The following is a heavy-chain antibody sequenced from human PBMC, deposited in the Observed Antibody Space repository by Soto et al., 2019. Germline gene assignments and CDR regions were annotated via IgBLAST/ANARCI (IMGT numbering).Heavy chain of an antibody. Sequence: PSETLSLTCAVYGGSFSGYYWSWIRQPPEKGLEWIGEINHSGSTNYNPSLKSRVTISVDTSKNHFSLKLTSVTAADTAVYYCARQDDFWSGSNWFDPWGQGTLVTVS. J-gene: IGHJ5*02. CDR1: GGSFSGYY. CDR2: INHSGST. D-gene: IGHD3-3*01. V-gene: IGHV4-34*01. CDR3: ARQDDFWSGSNWFDP.